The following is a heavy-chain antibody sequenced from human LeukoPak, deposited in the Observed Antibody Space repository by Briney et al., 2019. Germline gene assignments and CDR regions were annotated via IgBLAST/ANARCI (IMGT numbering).Heavy chain of an antibody. J-gene: IGHJ5*02. V-gene: IGHV3-74*01. D-gene: IGHD3-10*01. CDR3: ARRVIRLGFDP. Sequence: GGSLRLSCAASGFTFSSYWMHWVRQAPGKGLVWVSRINSDGSITSYADSVKGRFTISRDNAKNTLYLQMNSLRAEDTAVYYCARRVIRLGFDPWGQGTLVTVSS. CDR1: GFTFSSYW. CDR2: INSDGSIT.